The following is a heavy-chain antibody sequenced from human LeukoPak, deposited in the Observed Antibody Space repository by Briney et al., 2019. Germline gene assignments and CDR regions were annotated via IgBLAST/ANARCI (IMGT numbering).Heavy chain of an antibody. CDR2: IYSGGST. V-gene: IGHV3-66*01. J-gene: IGHJ4*02. CDR3: ARVSAGRAPRGFDY. D-gene: IGHD3-10*01. Sequence: LSGGSLRLSCAASGFTVSSNYMSWVRQAPGKGLEWVSVIYSGGSTYYADSVKGRFTISRDNSKNTLYLQMNSLRAEDTAVYYCARVSAGRAPRGFDYWGQGTLVTVSS. CDR1: GFTVSSNY.